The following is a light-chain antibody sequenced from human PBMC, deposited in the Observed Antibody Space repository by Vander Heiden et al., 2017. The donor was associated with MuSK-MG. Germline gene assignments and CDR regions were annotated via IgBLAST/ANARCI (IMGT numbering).Light chain of an antibody. CDR3: AAWDGRLSVWL. J-gene: IGLJ3*02. Sequence: QSVLTQPPSASGTPGQRVTISCSGSSSNIGSNYVYWYKQVPGTAPKLRIYKNDQRPSGVPDRFSGSKSGTSASLAISGLWSEDEADYYCAAWDGRLSVWLFGGGTKLTVL. CDR1: SSNIGSNY. V-gene: IGLV1-47*03. CDR2: KND.